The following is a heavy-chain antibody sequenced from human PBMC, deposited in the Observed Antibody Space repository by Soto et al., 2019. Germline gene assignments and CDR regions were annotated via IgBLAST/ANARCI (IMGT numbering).Heavy chain of an antibody. Sequence: PSQTLSLTCTVAGGSISSRGYGWSLIQQHPGKGLEWIGYIYYSGSTNYNPSLKSRVTISVDTSKNQFSLKLSSVTAADTAVYYCARRYGYSFDYWGQGTLVTVSS. CDR3: ARRYGYSFDY. D-gene: IGHD1-1*01. J-gene: IGHJ4*02. CDR2: IYYSGST. CDR1: GGSISSRGYG. V-gene: IGHV4-31*03.